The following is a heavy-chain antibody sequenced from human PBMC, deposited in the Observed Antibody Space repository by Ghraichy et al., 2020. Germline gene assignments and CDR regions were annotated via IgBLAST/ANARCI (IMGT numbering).Heavy chain of an antibody. J-gene: IGHJ4*02. D-gene: IGHD4-17*01. Sequence: GGSLRLSCAASGFTFSRHWMSWVRQAPGKGLEWVASIKSDGSDIFYLDSVKGRFTISRDNAENSVSLEMTSLRAEDTAIYYCARDPYGDYKYGGTDYWGRGTLVSGSS. V-gene: IGHV3-7*01. CDR3: ARDPYGDYKYGGTDY. CDR1: GFTFSRHW. CDR2: IKSDGSDI.